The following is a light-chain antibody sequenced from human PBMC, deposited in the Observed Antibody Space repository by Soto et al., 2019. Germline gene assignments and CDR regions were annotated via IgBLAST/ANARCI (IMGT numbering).Light chain of an antibody. V-gene: IGLV2-8*01. Sequence: QSALTQPPSASGSPGQSVTISCTGTSSEVGGYNFVSWYQQHPGKAPKLILFEVTKRPPGVPDRFFGSRSGNTASLTVSGLQAEDEAGDYCTSYAGGINVLFGGGTKLTVL. CDR1: SSEVGGYNF. CDR3: TSYAGGINVL. CDR2: EVT. J-gene: IGLJ3*02.